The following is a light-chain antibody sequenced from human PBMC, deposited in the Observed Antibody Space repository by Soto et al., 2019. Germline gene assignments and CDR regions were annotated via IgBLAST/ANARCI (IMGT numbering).Light chain of an antibody. J-gene: IGKJ5*01. V-gene: IGKV3-20*01. CDR1: QSVSSSY. CDR3: QQYGSSPVT. Sequence: EIVLTHSPGTLSLSPVERATLSFRSSQSVSSSYLAWYQQKPGQAPRLLIYGASSRATGIPDRFSGSGSGTDFTLTISRLEPEDFAVYYCQQYGSSPVTYGQGTRLEI. CDR2: GAS.